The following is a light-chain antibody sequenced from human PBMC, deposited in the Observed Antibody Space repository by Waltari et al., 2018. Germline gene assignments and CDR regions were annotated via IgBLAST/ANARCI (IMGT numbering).Light chain of an antibody. J-gene: IGLJ1*01. Sequence: SYELTQPLSVSVSPGQTASTTCSGDTLGDKYACWYQQKPCQSPVLVIYQDSKRPSGIPERFSGSNSGNTATLAISGTQAMDEADYYCQAWDSSTVVFGTGTKVTVL. CDR1: TLGDKY. V-gene: IGLV3-1*01. CDR3: QAWDSSTVV. CDR2: QDS.